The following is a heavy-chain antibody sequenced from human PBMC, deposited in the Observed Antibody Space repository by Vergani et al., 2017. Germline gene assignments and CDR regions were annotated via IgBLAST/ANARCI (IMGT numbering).Heavy chain of an antibody. CDR3: AKGGDIVVVPAAKYYYYYMDV. D-gene: IGHD2-2*01. Sequence: QVQLVQSGAEVKKPGSSVKVSCKASGGTFSSYAISWVRQAPGQGLEWMGGIIPIFGTANYAQKFQGRVTITADESTSTAYMELSSLRSEDTAVYYWAKGGDIVVVPAAKYYYYYMDVWGKGTTVTVSS. CDR2: IIPIFGTA. J-gene: IGHJ6*03. V-gene: IGHV1-69*01. CDR1: GGTFSSYA.